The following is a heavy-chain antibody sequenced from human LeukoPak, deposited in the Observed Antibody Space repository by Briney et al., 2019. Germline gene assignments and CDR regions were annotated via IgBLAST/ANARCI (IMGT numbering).Heavy chain of an antibody. CDR1: GFTLSGYW. V-gene: IGHV3-30*18. D-gene: IGHD6-19*01. Sequence: GGSLRLSCAASGFTLSGYWMHWVRQAPGKGLEWVAVISYDGSNKYYADSVKGRFTISRDNSKNTLYLQMNSLRAEDTAVYYCAKGRRHSSGWSPPNDAFDIWGQGTMVTVSS. CDR2: ISYDGSNK. J-gene: IGHJ3*02. CDR3: AKGRRHSSGWSPPNDAFDI.